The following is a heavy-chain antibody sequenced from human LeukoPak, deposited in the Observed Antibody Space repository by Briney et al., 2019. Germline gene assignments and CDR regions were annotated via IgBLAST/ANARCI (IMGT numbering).Heavy chain of an antibody. CDR1: GFTFSSYA. D-gene: IGHD2/OR15-2a*01. CDR2: ISYDGSNK. Sequence: GGSLRLSCAASGFTFSSYAMHWVRQAPGKGLEWVAVISYDGSNKYYADSVKGRFTISRDNSKNTLFLQMNSLRVEDTAVYYCARDPTQYTTAWYSDYWGQGTLVTVPS. J-gene: IGHJ4*02. CDR3: ARDPTQYTTAWYSDY. V-gene: IGHV3-30-3*01.